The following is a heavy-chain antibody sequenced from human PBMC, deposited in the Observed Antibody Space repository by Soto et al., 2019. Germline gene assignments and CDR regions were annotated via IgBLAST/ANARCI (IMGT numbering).Heavy chain of an antibody. J-gene: IGHJ5*02. CDR1: GGTFSSYT. CDR2: IIPILGIA. V-gene: IGHV1-69*02. D-gene: IGHD2-2*01. Sequence: SVKVSCKASGGTFSSYTISWVRQAPGQGLEWMGRIIPILGIANYAQKFQGRVTITADKSTSTAYMELSSLRSEDTAVYYCARGTRVSCSSTSCYGWFDPWGQGTLVTVS. CDR3: ARGTRVSCSSTSCYGWFDP.